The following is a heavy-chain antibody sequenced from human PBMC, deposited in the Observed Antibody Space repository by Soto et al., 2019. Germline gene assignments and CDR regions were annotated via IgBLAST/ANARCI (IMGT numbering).Heavy chain of an antibody. Sequence: LIRFCPASGFTCSSYGMHWVRQAPGKWLEWVAVISCDGSNKYYADSVKGRFTISRDNSKNTLYLQMNSLRAEDTAVYYCAKHPENYWGQGTLVTVTS. CDR1: GFTCSSYG. CDR2: ISCDGSNK. J-gene: IGHJ4*02. V-gene: IGHV3-30*18. CDR3: AKHPENY.